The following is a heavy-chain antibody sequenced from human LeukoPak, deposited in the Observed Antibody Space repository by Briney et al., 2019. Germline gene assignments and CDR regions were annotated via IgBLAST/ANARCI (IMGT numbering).Heavy chain of an antibody. J-gene: IGHJ4*01. V-gene: IGHV3-48*04. Sequence: GGSLRLSCAASGFTFSSYSMNWVRQAPGKGLEWVSYISSTSSTIYYADSVKGRFTISRDNAKELVFLQMNSLRAEDTAIYYCARGFGDFDPRLDYWGHGSVITVSS. CDR3: ARGFGDFDPRLDY. CDR1: GFTFSSYS. CDR2: ISSTSSTI. D-gene: IGHD3-16*01.